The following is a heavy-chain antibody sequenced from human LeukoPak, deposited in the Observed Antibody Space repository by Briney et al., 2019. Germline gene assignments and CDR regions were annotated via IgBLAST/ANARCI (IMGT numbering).Heavy chain of an antibody. V-gene: IGHV3-7*01. Sequence: GGSLRLSCAASGFTFSSYWMTWVRQAPGKGLEWVANIKQDGSEKYYVDSVKGRFTISRDNAKNSLYLQMNSLRAEDTAVYYCARAVGVWGSYRYSYYFDHWGQGTLVTVSS. CDR2: IKQDGSEK. J-gene: IGHJ4*02. CDR3: ARAVGVWGSYRYSYYFDH. D-gene: IGHD3-16*02. CDR1: GFTFSSYW.